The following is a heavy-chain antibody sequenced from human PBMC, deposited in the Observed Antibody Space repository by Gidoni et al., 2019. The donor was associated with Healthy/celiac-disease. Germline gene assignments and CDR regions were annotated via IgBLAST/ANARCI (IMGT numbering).Heavy chain of an antibody. CDR1: GFPFSSYA. CDR3: AKDRELGIKRSDAFGI. CDR2: ISGSGGST. D-gene: IGHD7-27*01. J-gene: IGHJ3*02. V-gene: IGHV3-23*01. Sequence: EVQLLESGGGLVQPGGSLRLSCAASGFPFSSYAMRWVRQAPGKGLEWVSAISGSGGSTYYADSVKGRFTISRDNSKNTLYLQMNSLRAEDTAVYYCAKDRELGIKRSDAFGIWGQGTMVTVSS.